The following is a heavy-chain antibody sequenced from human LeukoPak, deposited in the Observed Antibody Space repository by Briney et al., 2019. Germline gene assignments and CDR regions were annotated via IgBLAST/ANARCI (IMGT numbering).Heavy chain of an antibody. CDR1: GGSISSYY. J-gene: IGHJ5*02. CDR3: ASLSSGSYLAWFDP. CDR2: IYTSGST. D-gene: IGHD1-26*01. V-gene: IGHV4-4*07. Sequence: SETLSLTCTVSGGSISSYYWSWIRQPAGKGLEWIGRIYTSGSTNYNPSPKSRVTMSVDTSKNQFSLKLSSVTAADTTVYYCASLSSGSYLAWFDPWGQGTLVTVSS.